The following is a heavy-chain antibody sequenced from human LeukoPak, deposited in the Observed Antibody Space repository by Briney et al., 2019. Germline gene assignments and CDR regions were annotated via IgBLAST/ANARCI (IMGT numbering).Heavy chain of an antibody. V-gene: IGHV1-2*02. CDR1: RYTFTAYY. J-gene: IGHJ4*02. CDR2: VHPNNCST. Sequence: GASVKVSCKASRYTFTAYYIHWVRQAPGQRLEWMGWVHPNNCSTNYAQKFHGRVTMTMDTSISTLYMDLNRLRSYYAAVYNLARSDVLYASQGEARSFNHWGQGTLVTVSS. D-gene: IGHD3-16*01. CDR3: ARSDVLYASQGEARSFNH.